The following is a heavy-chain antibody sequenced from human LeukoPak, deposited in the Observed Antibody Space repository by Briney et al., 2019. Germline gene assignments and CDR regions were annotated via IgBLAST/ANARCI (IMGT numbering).Heavy chain of an antibody. J-gene: IGHJ4*02. CDR2: ISSSSSY. V-gene: IGHV3-21*01. CDR3: ARGPPSGYYYYNY. D-gene: IGHD5-12*01. Sequence: GGSLRLSCAASGFTFSSYSMNWGPQAPGKGLEWVSSISSSSSYIYADSVKGRFTISRDNAKNSLYLQMNSLRAEDTAVYYCARGPPSGYYYYNYWGQGTLVTVSS. CDR1: GFTFSSYS.